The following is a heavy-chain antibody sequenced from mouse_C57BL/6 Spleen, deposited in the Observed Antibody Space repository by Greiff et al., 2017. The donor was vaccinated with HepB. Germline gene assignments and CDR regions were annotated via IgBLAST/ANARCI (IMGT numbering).Heavy chain of an antibody. D-gene: IGHD2-3*01. CDR2: IYPGDGDT. CDR1: GYAFSSYW. CDR3: ARGDDGYYVRGFAY. Sequence: VQLQESGAELVKPGASVKISCKASGYAFSSYWMNWVKQRPGKGLEWIGQIYPGDGDTNYNGKFKGKATLTADKSSSTAYMQLSSLTSEDSAVYCCARGDDGYYVRGFAYWGQGTLVTVSA. J-gene: IGHJ3*01. V-gene: IGHV1-80*01.